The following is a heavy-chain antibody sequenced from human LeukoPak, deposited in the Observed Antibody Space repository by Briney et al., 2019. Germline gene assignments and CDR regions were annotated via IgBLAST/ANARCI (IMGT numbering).Heavy chain of an antibody. D-gene: IGHD3-10*01. Sequence: GGSLRLSCAASGFTVSSNYMSWVRQAPGKGLEWVSVIYSGGGTYYADSVKGRFTISRDNSKNTLYLQMNSLRAEDTAVYYCARAMGQAALAQVIDYWGQGTLVTVSS. CDR3: ARAMGQAALAQVIDY. CDR1: GFTVSSNY. V-gene: IGHV3-53*01. CDR2: IYSGGGT. J-gene: IGHJ4*02.